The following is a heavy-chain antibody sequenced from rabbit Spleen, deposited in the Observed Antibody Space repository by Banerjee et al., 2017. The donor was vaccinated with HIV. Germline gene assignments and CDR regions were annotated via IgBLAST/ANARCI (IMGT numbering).Heavy chain of an antibody. J-gene: IGHJ4*01. CDR1: GVSFSISSY. Sequence: QSLEESGGDLVKPGASLTLTCTASGVSFSISSYICWVRQAPGKGLEWIACIDAGSSGSTYYASWAKGRFTISKTSSTTVTLQMTSLTAADTATYFCARDLTSVIGWNFNLWGQGTLVTVS. D-gene: IGHD1-1*01. CDR3: ARDLTSVIGWNFNL. V-gene: IGHV1S40*01. CDR2: IDAGSSGST.